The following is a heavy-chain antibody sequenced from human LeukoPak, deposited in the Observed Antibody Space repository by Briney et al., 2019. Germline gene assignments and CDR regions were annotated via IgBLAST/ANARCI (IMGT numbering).Heavy chain of an antibody. Sequence: GASVKVSCKASGYTFTSYDINWVRQATGQGLEWMGWMNPNSGNTGYAQKFQGRVTMTRNTSISTAYMELRRLRSDDTAVYYCARDVNRVNCVWGKGTTVTVSS. CDR1: GYTFTSYD. CDR3: ARDVNRVNCV. J-gene: IGHJ6*04. D-gene: IGHD1-14*01. CDR2: MNPNSGNT. V-gene: IGHV1-8*01.